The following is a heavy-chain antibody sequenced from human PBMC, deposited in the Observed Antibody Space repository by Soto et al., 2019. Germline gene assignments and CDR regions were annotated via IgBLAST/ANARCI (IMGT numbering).Heavy chain of an antibody. CDR1: DDSSSNYN. D-gene: IGHD3-10*01. J-gene: IGHJ6*02. Sequence: SETLSLTCTVSDDSSSNYNWSWIRQPPGRRLEWIGYIDSNGGTSYNPSLQSRVTISIDTSTKQIFLKLSSVTAADTAVYYCVRQGFGRLHGLPDVWGQGTTVTVSS. CDR2: IDSNGGT. V-gene: IGHV4-59*08. CDR3: VRQGFGRLHGLPDV.